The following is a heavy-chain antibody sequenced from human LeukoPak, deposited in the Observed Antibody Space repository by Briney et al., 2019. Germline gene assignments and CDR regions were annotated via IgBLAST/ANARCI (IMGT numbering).Heavy chain of an antibody. Sequence: PGGSLRLSCAASGFTFSSCAMSWVRQAPGKELDWVSAISGSGGNTYYADSVKGRFTISRDNAKNSLYLQMNSLRAEDTAVYYCASGGSYYYFDYWGQGTLVTVSS. CDR3: ASGGSYYYFDY. CDR1: GFTFSSCA. J-gene: IGHJ4*02. V-gene: IGHV3-23*01. D-gene: IGHD1-26*01. CDR2: ISGSGGNT.